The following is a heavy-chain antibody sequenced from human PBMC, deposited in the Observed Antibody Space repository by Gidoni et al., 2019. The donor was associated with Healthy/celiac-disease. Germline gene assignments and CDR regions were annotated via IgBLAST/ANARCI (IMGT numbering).Heavy chain of an antibody. CDR1: GFTFDDYA. Sequence: EVQLVESGGGVVQPGGSLRLSCAASGFTFDDYAMHWVRQAPGKGLEWVSLISGDGGSTYYADSVKGRFTISRDNSKNSLYLQMNSLRTEDTALYYCAKDRIFGVVIPFTSPYYYGMDVWGQGTTVTVSS. J-gene: IGHJ6*02. D-gene: IGHD3-3*01. V-gene: IGHV3-43*02. CDR3: AKDRIFGVVIPFTSPYYYGMDV. CDR2: ISGDGGST.